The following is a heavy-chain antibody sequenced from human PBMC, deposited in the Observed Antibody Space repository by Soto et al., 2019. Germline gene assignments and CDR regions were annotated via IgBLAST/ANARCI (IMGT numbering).Heavy chain of an antibody. J-gene: IGHJ3*02. CDR1: GFTFSSYA. CDR2: ISYDGINK. V-gene: IGHV3-30-3*01. Sequence: GGSLRLSCAASGFTFSSYAMYWVRQAPGKGLEWVAFISYDGINKNYADSVKGRFTISRDNSKNTLYLQMNSLRAEDTAVYYCATVNWVTTINGDAFDIWGQGTMVTVSS. D-gene: IGHD5-12*01. CDR3: ATVNWVTTINGDAFDI.